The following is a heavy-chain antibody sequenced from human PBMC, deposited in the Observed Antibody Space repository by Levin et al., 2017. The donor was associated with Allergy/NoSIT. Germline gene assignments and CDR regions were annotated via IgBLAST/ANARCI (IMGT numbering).Heavy chain of an antibody. CDR3: ARDSKDYVWGSYRPRLDY. Sequence: GGSLRLSCAASGFTFSDYYMSWIRQAPGKGLEWVSYISSSSSYTNYADSVKGRFTISRDNAKNSLYLQMNSLRAEDTAVYYCARDSKDYVWGSYRPRLDYWGQGTLVTVSS. D-gene: IGHD3-16*02. CDR1: GFTFSDYY. J-gene: IGHJ4*02. V-gene: IGHV3-11*05. CDR2: ISSSSSYT.